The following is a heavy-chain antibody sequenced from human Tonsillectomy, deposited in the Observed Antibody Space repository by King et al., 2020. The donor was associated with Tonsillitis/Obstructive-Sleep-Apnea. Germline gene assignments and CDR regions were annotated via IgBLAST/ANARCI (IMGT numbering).Heavy chain of an antibody. CDR3: SKDESGAWRQKKTAARYFDY. CDR2: FSGSGGST. D-gene: IGHD2-8*02. V-gene: IGHV3-23*04. CDR1: GFTFSSYA. J-gene: IGHJ4*02. Sequence: VQLVESGGGLVQPGGSLRLSCAASGFTFSSYAMSWVRQAPGKGLEWVSAFSGSGGSTYYADSVKGRFTISRDNSKNTLYLQMNSLRAEETDVYYCSKDESGAWRQKKTAARYFDYWGQGTLVTVSS.